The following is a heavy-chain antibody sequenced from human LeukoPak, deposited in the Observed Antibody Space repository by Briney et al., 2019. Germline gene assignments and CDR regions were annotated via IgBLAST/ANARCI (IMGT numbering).Heavy chain of an antibody. CDR2: IYYNGST. CDR1: GGSISSYY. D-gene: IGHD3-3*01. V-gene: IGHV4-59*01. J-gene: IGHJ6*02. Sequence: SETLSLTCTVSGGSISSYYWSWIRQPPGKGLEWIGYIYYNGSTNYNPSLKSRVTISVDTSKNQFSLKLSSVTAADTAVYYCASTPPCYDFWSGYYYYGMDVWGQGTTVTVSS. CDR3: ASTPPCYDFWSGYYYYGMDV.